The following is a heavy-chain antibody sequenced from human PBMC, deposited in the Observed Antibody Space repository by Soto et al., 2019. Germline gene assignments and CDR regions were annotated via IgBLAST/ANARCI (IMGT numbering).Heavy chain of an antibody. Sequence: PSETLSLTCAVSGGSISSGGYSWSWIRQPPGKGLEWIGYIYHSGSTYYNPSLKSRVTISVDRSKNQFSLKLSSVTAADTAVYYCARGGVDYYDSSGYYFSPYYFDYWGQGPLVTVSS. D-gene: IGHD3-22*01. V-gene: IGHV4-30-2*01. CDR2: IYHSGST. J-gene: IGHJ4*02. CDR3: ARGGVDYYDSSGYYFSPYYFDY. CDR1: GGSISSGGYS.